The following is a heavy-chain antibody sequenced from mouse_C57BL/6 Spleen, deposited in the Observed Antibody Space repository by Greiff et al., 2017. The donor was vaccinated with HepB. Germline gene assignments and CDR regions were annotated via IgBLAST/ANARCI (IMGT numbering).Heavy chain of an antibody. Sequence: QVQLQQPGAELVKPGASVKLSCKASGYTFTSYWMHWVKQRPGQGLEWIGMIHPNSGSTNYNEKFKSKATLTVDKSSSTAYMQLSSLTSEDSAVYYCARRGPYYGSSNYYAMDYWGQGTSVTVSS. CDR2: IHPNSGST. CDR3: ARRGPYYGSSNYYAMDY. J-gene: IGHJ4*01. CDR1: GYTFTSYW. D-gene: IGHD1-1*01. V-gene: IGHV1-64*01.